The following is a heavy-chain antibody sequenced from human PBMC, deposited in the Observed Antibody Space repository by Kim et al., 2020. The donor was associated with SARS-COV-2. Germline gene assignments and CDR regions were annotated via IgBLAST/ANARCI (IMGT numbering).Heavy chain of an antibody. V-gene: IGHV4-34*01. Sequence: SETLSLTCAVYGGSFSGYYWSWIRQPPGKGLEWIGEINHSGSTNYNPSLKSRVTVSVDTSKNQFSLKLSSVTAADTAVYYCARFVGSRWLQFRDYWGQGTLVTVSS. CDR1: GGSFSGYY. J-gene: IGHJ4*02. D-gene: IGHD5-12*01. CDR2: INHSGST. CDR3: ARFVGSRWLQFRDY.